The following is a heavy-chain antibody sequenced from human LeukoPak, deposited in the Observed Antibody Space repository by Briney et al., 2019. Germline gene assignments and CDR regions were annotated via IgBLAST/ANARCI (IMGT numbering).Heavy chain of an antibody. D-gene: IGHD6-13*01. CDR2: MNPDSGDT. J-gene: IGHJ4*02. Sequence: ASVKVSCKASGYTFTGYYTHWVRQAPGQGLEWMGRMNPDSGDTNYAQKFTGRVAMTRDTSISTAYMELSSLRSDDTAVYYRARGAAVGQTRDYWGQGTLVTVSS. CDR1: GYTFTGYY. CDR3: ARGAAVGQTRDY. V-gene: IGHV1-2*06.